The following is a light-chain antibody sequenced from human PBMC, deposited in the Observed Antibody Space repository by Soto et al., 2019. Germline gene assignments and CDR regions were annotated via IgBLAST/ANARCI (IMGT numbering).Light chain of an antibody. V-gene: IGLV2-8*01. Sequence: QSALTQPPSASGSPGQSVTISCTGTSSDVGGYNYVSWYQQEPGKAPKLMIYEVTKRPSGVPDRFSGSKSGNTASLTVSGLQAGDEGDYYCAAWDVSLNVVVFGGGTKLTVL. J-gene: IGLJ2*01. CDR1: SSDVGGYNY. CDR3: AAWDVSLNVVV. CDR2: EVT.